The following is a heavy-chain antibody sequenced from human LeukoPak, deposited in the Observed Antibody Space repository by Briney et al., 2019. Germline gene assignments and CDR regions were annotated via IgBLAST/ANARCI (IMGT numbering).Heavy chain of an antibody. D-gene: IGHD2-8*01. V-gene: IGHV4-39*07. CDR2: INHSGST. J-gene: IGHJ4*02. Sequence: SETLSLTCTVSGGSISSSSYYWGWIRQPPGKGLEWIGEINHSGSTNYNPSLKSRVTISVDTSKNQFSLKLTSVTAADTAVYYCARLYPYWGQGTLVTVSS. CDR3: ARLYPY. CDR1: GGSISSSSYY.